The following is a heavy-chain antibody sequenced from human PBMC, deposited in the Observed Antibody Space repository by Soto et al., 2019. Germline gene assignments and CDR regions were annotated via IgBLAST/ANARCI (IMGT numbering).Heavy chain of an antibody. D-gene: IGHD5-12*01. Sequence: QVQLQESAPGRVKPSETLSLTCTVSGGSISSYCWSWIRQPPGKGLEWIGYIYYNGSTNYNPSLKSRVTISVDTSKNQFSLKLSSVSAADTAVYYCARDRPARASGYPLSPPYYYYVMDVWGQGTTVTVSS. CDR3: ARDRPARASGYPLSPPYYYYVMDV. CDR1: GGSISSYC. V-gene: IGHV4-59*12. J-gene: IGHJ6*02. CDR2: IYYNGST.